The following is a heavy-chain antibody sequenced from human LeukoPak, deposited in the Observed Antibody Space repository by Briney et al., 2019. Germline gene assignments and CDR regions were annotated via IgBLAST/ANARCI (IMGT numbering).Heavy chain of an antibody. CDR1: GYRFTSYW. V-gene: IGHV5-51*01. CDR2: IYPGDADT. J-gene: IGHJ3*01. CDR3: ARPHFGESAAFDF. D-gene: IGHD3-10*01. Sequence: GESLRISCRGSGYRFTSYWIAWVRRMPGKGLEWMGIIYPGDADTRYSPSFEGQVTISADKSIDTAYLQWNSLKASDTAIYYCARPHFGESAAFDFWGQGTMVTVSS.